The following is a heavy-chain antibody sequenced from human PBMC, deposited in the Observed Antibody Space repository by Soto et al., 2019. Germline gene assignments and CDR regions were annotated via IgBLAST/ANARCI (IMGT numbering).Heavy chain of an antibody. Sequence: PGGSLRLSXAASGFTFSSYSMNWVRQAPGKGLEWVSYVSSSSSTIYYADSVKGRFTISRDNAKNSLYLQMNSLRDEDTAVYYCARDQRVWKNWFDPWGQGTLVTVSS. D-gene: IGHD1-1*01. CDR3: ARDQRVWKNWFDP. V-gene: IGHV3-48*02. CDR1: GFTFSSYS. J-gene: IGHJ5*02. CDR2: VSSSSSTI.